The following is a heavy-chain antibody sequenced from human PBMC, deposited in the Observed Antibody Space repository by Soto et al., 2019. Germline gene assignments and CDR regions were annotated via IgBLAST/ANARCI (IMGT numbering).Heavy chain of an antibody. J-gene: IGHJ5*02. Sequence: SETLSLTCTVSGGSFSTGSHYWGWIRQPPGKGLEWLGSIYYSGNTYYNPSLRSRATISLDTSKNQFSLKVTSVTAADTAVYYCARSYGPTEINWFDPWGQGTLVTVSS. CDR2: IYYSGNT. CDR3: ARSYGPTEINWFDP. V-gene: IGHV4-39*01. CDR1: GGSFSTGSHY. D-gene: IGHD1-1*01.